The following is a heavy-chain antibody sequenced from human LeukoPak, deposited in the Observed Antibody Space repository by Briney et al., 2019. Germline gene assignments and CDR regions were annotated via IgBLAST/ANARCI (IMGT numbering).Heavy chain of an antibody. V-gene: IGHV5-51*01. CDR3: TRLISRGSDYNYVDD. D-gene: IGHD5-24*01. J-gene: IGHJ4*02. CDR1: GYRFTNYH. CDR2: IYPADSDT. Sequence: GESLKISCKGSGYRFTNYHIGWVRQMPGKGLEWMGIIYPADSDTRYRPTFRGQVTISVDKSINTAYLQLSSLKASDTAMYYCTRLISRGSDYNYVDDWGQGTLITVSS.